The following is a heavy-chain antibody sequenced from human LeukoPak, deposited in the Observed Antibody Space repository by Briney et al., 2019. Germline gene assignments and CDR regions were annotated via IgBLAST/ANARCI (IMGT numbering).Heavy chain of an antibody. J-gene: IGHJ6*04. CDR2: ISGSGGST. CDR1: GFTFSSYA. D-gene: IGHD3-22*01. CDR3: ANHPPTYYYDSSGYYRPGEADV. V-gene: IGHV3-23*01. Sequence: GGSLRLSCAASGFTFSSYAMSWVRQAPGKGLEGGSAISGSGGSTYYADSVKGRFTISRDNSKNTLYLQMNSLRAEATAVYSCANHPPTYYYDSSGYYRPGEADVWGKGTTVTVSS.